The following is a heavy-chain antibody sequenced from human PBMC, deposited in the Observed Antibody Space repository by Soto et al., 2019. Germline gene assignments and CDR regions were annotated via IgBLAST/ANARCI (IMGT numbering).Heavy chain of an antibody. CDR3: ARDPGGYPLGIFNI. V-gene: IGHV3-30-3*01. CDR1: GFTFSYYA. J-gene: IGHJ3*02. CDR2: ISDNGNTK. Sequence: HPGGSLRLSCAASGFTFSYYAMHWVRQAPGKGLEWMAVISDNGNTKYLADSVKGRFTISRDTSKNTLYLQMSSLRVEDTAVYYCARDPGGYPLGIFNIWGQGTRVT. D-gene: IGHD2-8*02.